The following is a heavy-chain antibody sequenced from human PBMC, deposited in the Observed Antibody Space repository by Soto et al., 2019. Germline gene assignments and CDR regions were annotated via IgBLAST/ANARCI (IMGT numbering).Heavy chain of an antibody. CDR1: GFSLSTSGVG. CDR3: AHSCVMHSFDS. V-gene: IGHV2-5*02. J-gene: IGHJ4*02. Sequence: QITLKESGPTLVKPTQTLTLTCTFSGFSLSTSGVGVGWIRQPPGKSLEWLALIYWDDAKRYSPSLKSRLTITKDTSKNQVVLTITLMDPVHTATYYYAHSCVMHSFDSWGQGTLVTVSS. D-gene: IGHD2-21*01. CDR2: IYWDDAK.